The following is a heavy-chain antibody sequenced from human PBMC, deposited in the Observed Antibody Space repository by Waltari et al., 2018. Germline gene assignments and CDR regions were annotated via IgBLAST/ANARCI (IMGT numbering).Heavy chain of an antibody. D-gene: IGHD5-18*01. J-gene: IGHJ6*03. CDR2: SYTSGST. Sequence: QVQLQESGPGLVKPSQTLSLTCTVSGGSISSGSYYWSWIRQPAGKGLEWIGRSYTSGSTNYNPSLKSRVTISVDTSKNQFSLKLSSVTAADTAVYYCAREIQLWSLYYYYYMDVWGKGTTVTVSS. CDR1: GGSISSGSYY. CDR3: AREIQLWSLYYYYYMDV. V-gene: IGHV4-61*02.